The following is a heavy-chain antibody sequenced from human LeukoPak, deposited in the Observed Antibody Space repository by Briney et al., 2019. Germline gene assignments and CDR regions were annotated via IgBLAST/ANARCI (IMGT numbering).Heavy chain of an antibody. D-gene: IGHD2/OR15-2a*01. CDR1: GDSNSKYY. Sequence: SNPLSLTCTVSGDSNSKYYWSWIRHPPGKGLEWIGHIYYSGSTNYNPSLKSRVTMSVDTSKNQFSLKLTSVTAADTALYYCARELKVGNTGYYLDYWGQGTLVTVSP. J-gene: IGHJ4*02. V-gene: IGHV4-59*07. CDR2: IYYSGST. CDR3: ARELKVGNTGYYLDY.